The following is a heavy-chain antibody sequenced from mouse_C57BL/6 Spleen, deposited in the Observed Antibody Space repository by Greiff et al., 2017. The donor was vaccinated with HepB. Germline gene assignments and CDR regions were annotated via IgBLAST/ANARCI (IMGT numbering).Heavy chain of an antibody. CDR3: TSYYYDGRYYFDY. J-gene: IGHJ2*01. CDR2: IDSENGDT. V-gene: IGHV14-4*01. D-gene: IGHD1-1*01. Sequence: VQLKESGAELVRPGASVKLSCTASGFNIKDDYMHWVKQRPEQGLEWIGWIDSENGDTEYASKFQGKATISSATSSNTAYLQLSSLTSEDTAVYYWTSYYYDGRYYFDYWGQGTTLTVSS. CDR1: GFNIKDDY.